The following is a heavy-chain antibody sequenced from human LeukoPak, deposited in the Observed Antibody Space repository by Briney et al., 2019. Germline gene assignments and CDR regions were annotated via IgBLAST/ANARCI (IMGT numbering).Heavy chain of an antibody. CDR2: ISSSSSYI. Sequence: GGSLRLSCAASGFTFSSYSMNWVRQAPGKGVEWVSSISSSSSYIYYADSVKGRFTISRDNAKNSLYLQMNSLRAEYTAVYYCAREDIVATIGFDYWGQGTLVTVSS. J-gene: IGHJ4*02. V-gene: IGHV3-21*01. CDR1: GFTFSSYS. CDR3: AREDIVATIGFDY. D-gene: IGHD5-12*01.